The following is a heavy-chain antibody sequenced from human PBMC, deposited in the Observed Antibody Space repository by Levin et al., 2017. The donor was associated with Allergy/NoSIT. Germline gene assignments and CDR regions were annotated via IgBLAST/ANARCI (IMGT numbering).Heavy chain of an antibody. V-gene: IGHV3-48*03. CDR2: ITSSGNTI. Sequence: GEFLKISCAASGFIFSNYEMNWVRQSPGEGLEWISYITSSGNTIYYADSVKGRFTISRDNAKNSLFLQMNSLRADDTAVYYCARAGLPGLDYYGMDVWGLGTTVTVSS. J-gene: IGHJ6*02. D-gene: IGHD2-15*01. CDR3: ARAGLPGLDYYGMDV. CDR1: GFIFSNYE.